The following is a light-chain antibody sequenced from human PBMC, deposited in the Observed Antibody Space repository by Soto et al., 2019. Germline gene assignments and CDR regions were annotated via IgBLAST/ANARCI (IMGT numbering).Light chain of an antibody. CDR3: QSYDSSLSAL. CDR1: SSNIGAGYD. J-gene: IGLJ3*02. V-gene: IGLV1-40*01. CDR2: GNS. Sequence: QCVLTQAPSGSGAPGQRVTISCTGSSSNIGAGYDVHWYQQLPGTAPKLLIYGNSNRPSGVPDRFSGSKSGTSASLAITGLQAEDEADYYCQSYDSSLSALFGGGTKLTVL.